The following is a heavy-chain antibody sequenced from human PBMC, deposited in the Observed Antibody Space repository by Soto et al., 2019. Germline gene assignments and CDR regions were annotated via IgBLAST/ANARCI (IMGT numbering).Heavy chain of an antibody. CDR3: ATWFGAFDY. D-gene: IGHD3-10*01. J-gene: IGHJ4*02. CDR2: ISYDGSNK. Sequence: QVQLVESGGGVVQPGRSLRLSCAASGFTFSSYGMHWVRQAPGKGLEWVAVISYDGSNKYYADSVKGRFTISRDNSKNTLYLQMNSLRAEDTAVYYCATWFGAFDYWGQGTLVTGSS. V-gene: IGHV3-30*03. CDR1: GFTFSSYG.